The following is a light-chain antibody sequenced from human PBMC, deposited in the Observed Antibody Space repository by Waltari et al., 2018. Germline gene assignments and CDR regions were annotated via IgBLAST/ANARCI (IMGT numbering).Light chain of an antibody. CDR2: GVS. CDR3: QQYMNWPPGYT. V-gene: IGKV3D-15*01. Sequence: EILMTQSPVALSVSTGERVTLSCRASQNVSDNLAWYQQRPGQAPSLLIYGVSIRAPGVPDRFSGGGSATQFTLTINSLQSSDSALYYCQQYMNWPPGYTFGQGTKVEIK. J-gene: IGKJ2*01. CDR1: QNVSDN.